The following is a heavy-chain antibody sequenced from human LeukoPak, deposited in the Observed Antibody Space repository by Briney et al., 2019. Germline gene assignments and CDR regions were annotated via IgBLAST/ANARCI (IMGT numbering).Heavy chain of an antibody. J-gene: IGHJ4*02. Sequence: GESLKISCKASGYTFSTNWIGWVRQMPGKGLEWMVIIYPSDSETTYSPSFQGQATFSAAKSITTTYRHLNSLNASHTARYYCARPSNSGYDYWGQGALVSVSS. V-gene: IGHV5-51*01. CDR1: GYTFSTNW. D-gene: IGHD5-12*01. CDR2: IYPSDSET. CDR3: ARPSNSGYDY.